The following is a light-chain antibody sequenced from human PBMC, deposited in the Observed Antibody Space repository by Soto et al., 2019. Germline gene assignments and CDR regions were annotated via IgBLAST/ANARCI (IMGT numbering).Light chain of an antibody. CDR2: EVS. Sequence: QAVLTQPASVSGSPGQSITISCTETSSDVGGYNYVSWYQQHPGKAPKLMIYEVSNRPSGVSNRFSGSKSGNTASLTISGLQAEDEADYYCSSSTGSSTPYVFGTGTKLTVL. J-gene: IGLJ1*01. CDR1: SSDVGGYNY. V-gene: IGLV2-14*01. CDR3: SSSTGSSTPYV.